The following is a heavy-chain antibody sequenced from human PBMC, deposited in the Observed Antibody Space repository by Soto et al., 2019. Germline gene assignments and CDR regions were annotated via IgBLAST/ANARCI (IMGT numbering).Heavy chain of an antibody. J-gene: IGHJ6*02. CDR1: GGTFSSYA. V-gene: IGHV1-69*06. Sequence: SVKVSCKASGGTFSSYAISWVRQAPGQGLEWMGGIIPIFGTANYAQKFQGRVTITADKSTSTAYMELSSLRSEDTAVYYCARASEQLVRSYYYGMDVWGQGTTVTV. CDR2: IIPIFGTA. D-gene: IGHD6-6*01. CDR3: ARASEQLVRSYYYGMDV.